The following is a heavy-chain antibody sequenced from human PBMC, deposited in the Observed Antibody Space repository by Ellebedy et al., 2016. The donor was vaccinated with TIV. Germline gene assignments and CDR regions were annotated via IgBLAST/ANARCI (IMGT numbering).Heavy chain of an antibody. CDR2: IYYSGST. V-gene: IGHV4-59*01. CDR1: GGSISSYY. D-gene: IGHD1-26*01. Sequence: SETLSLTXTVSGGSISSYYWSWIRQPPGKGLEWIGYIYYSGSTNYNPSLKSRVTISVDTSKNQFSLKLSSVTAADTAVYYCARIKVVGNSQYYYYYYMDVWGKGTTVTVSS. J-gene: IGHJ6*03. CDR3: ARIKVVGNSQYYYYYYMDV.